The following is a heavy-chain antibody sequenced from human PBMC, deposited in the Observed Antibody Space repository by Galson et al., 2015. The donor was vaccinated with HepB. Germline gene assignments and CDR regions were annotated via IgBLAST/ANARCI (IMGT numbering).Heavy chain of an antibody. V-gene: IGHV3-30*04. Sequence: SLRLSCAASGFTFSSYAMHWVRQAPGKGLEWVAVISYDGSNKYYADSVKGRFTISRDNSKNTLYLQMNSLRAEDTAVYYCARELMVRFDYWGQGTLVTVSS. CDR3: ARELMVRFDY. D-gene: IGHD3-10*01. CDR1: GFTFSSYA. J-gene: IGHJ4*02. CDR2: ISYDGSNK.